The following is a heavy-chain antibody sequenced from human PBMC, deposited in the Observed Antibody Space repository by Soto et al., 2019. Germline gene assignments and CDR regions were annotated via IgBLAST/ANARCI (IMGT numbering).Heavy chain of an antibody. Sequence: XGSLRLSRSASGFTFSSYCLHWVRQAPGKGLEWVAVISYDGSNKYYADSVKGRFTIFRDNSKNTLYLQMNSLRAEDTAVYYCEKDGQHLGMDVWGQGTTVTVSS. CDR3: EKDGQHLGMDV. V-gene: IGHV3-30*18. CDR2: ISYDGSNK. D-gene: IGHD6-13*01. CDR1: GFTFSSYC. J-gene: IGHJ6*02.